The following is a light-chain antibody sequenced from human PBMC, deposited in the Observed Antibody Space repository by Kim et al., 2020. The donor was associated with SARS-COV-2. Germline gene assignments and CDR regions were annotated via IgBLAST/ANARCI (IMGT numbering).Light chain of an antibody. V-gene: IGLV3-19*02. J-gene: IGLJ2*01. Sequence: SSELTQDPAVSVALGQTVRITCQGDSLRSYYASWYQQKPGQAPVGVIYDKDNRPSGIPDRFSGSSSGNTASLTITGAQAEDEADYYCQSWDSSGHHVIFGGGTQLTVL. CDR2: DKD. CDR3: QSWDSSGHHVI. CDR1: SLRSYY.